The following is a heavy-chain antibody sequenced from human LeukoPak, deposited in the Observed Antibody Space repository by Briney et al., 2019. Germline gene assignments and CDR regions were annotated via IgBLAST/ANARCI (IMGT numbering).Heavy chain of an antibody. Sequence: SETLSLTCAVYGGSFSGYYWSWVRQPPGKGLEWIGYIYFSGSTNYNPSLKSRVTISIDTSKKQFSLKLSSVTAADTAVYYCARSIAVAGNWFDPWGQGTLVTVSS. V-gene: IGHV4-59*08. CDR3: ARSIAVAGNWFDP. CDR1: GGSFSGYY. D-gene: IGHD6-19*01. J-gene: IGHJ5*02. CDR2: IYFSGST.